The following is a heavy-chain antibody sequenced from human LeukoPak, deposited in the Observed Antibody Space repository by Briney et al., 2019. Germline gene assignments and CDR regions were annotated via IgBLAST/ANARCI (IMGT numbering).Heavy chain of an antibody. Sequence: GGSLRLSCAASGFTFSSYGMSWVRQAPGKGLEWVSVIYSGGSTYYADSVKGRFTISRDNSKNTLYLQMNSLRAEDTAVYYCARSGGSYFDYWGQGTLVTVSS. V-gene: IGHV3-53*01. D-gene: IGHD1-26*01. J-gene: IGHJ4*02. CDR2: IYSGGST. CDR3: ARSGGSYFDY. CDR1: GFTFSSYG.